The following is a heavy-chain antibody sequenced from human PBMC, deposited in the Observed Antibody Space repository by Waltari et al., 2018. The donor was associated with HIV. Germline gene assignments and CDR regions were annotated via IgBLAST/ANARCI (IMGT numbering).Heavy chain of an antibody. D-gene: IGHD3-22*01. CDR2: IYYSGST. CDR3: ARDSNYYDSSGSFDY. J-gene: IGHJ4*02. Sequence: QLQLQESGPGLVKPSETLSLTCTVSGGSISSSSYYWGWIRQPPGKGLEWIGSIYYSGSTYYNPSLKSRVTISVDTSKNQFSLKLSSVTAADTAVYYCARDSNYYDSSGSFDYWGQGTLVTVSS. V-gene: IGHV4-39*07. CDR1: GGSISSSSYY.